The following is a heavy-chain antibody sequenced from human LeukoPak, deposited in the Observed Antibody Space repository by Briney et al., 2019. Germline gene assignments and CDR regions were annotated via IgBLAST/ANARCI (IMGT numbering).Heavy chain of an antibody. CDR1: GFTFSSYS. D-gene: IGHD1-26*01. CDR3: ARGREWELLTIDY. CDR2: ISSSSSYI. V-gene: IGHV3-21*06. Sequence: GGSLRLSCAASGFTFSSYSMNWVRQAPGKGREWVSSISSSSSYIYYADSLKGRFTISRDNAKNSLYLQMNSLRAEDTAVYYCARGREWELLTIDYWGQGTLVTVSS. J-gene: IGHJ4*02.